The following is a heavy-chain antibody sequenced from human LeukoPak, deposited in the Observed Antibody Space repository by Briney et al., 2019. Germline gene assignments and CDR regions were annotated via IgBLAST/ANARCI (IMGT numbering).Heavy chain of an antibody. D-gene: IGHD4-17*01. CDR3: AREGTDYGDLRYFDL. CDR2: INHSGST. V-gene: IGHV4-34*01. Sequence: PSQTLSLTCAVYGGSFSGYYWSWIRQPPGKGLEWIGEINHSGSTNYNPSLKSRVTIPVDTSKNQFSLKLSSVTAADTAVYYCAREGTDYGDLRYFDLWGRGTLVTVSS. J-gene: IGHJ2*01. CDR1: GGSFSGYY.